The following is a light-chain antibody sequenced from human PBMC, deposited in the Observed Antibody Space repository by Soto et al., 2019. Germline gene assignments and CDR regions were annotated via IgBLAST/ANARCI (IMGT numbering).Light chain of an antibody. CDR2: DAS. CDR3: QQRSNWPPVIT. CDR1: QSFSSY. J-gene: IGKJ5*01. V-gene: IGKV3-11*01. Sequence: EIVLTQSPATLSLSPWERATLSCRASQSFSSYLAWYQQKPGQAPRLLIYDASKRATGIPARFSGRGSGTDFTLPISSLEPEDFAVYYCQQRSNWPPVITFGQGTRLEIK.